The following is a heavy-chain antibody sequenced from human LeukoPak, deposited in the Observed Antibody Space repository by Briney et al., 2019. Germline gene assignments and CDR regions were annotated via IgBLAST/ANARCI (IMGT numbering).Heavy chain of an antibody. CDR1: GFTFSSYS. CDR2: ISSSSSYI. CDR3: AKSVEHSNYRKFHD. Sequence: GGSLRLSCAASGFTFSSYSMNWVRQAPGKGLEWVSSISSSSSYIYYADSVKGRFTISRANSKNTLYLQMKSLRVDDTAVYYCAKSVEHSNYRKFHDWGQGTLVTVSS. D-gene: IGHD4-11*01. V-gene: IGHV3-21*04. J-gene: IGHJ4*02.